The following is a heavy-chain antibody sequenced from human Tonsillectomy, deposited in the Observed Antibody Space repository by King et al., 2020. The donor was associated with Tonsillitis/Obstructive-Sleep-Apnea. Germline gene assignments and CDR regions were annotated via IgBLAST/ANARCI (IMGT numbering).Heavy chain of an antibody. CDR2: ISSSGSTI. CDR1: GFTFSSYE. D-gene: IGHD2-15*01. CDR3: ARGLERYCSGGSCYNFDY. J-gene: IGHJ4*02. Sequence: VQLVESGGGLVQPGGSLRLSCAASGFTFSSYEMNWVRQAPGKGLEWVSYISSSGSTIYYADSVKGRFTISRDNAKNSLYLQMNSLRAEDTAVYYCARGLERYCSGGSCYNFDYRGQGTLVTVSS. V-gene: IGHV3-48*03.